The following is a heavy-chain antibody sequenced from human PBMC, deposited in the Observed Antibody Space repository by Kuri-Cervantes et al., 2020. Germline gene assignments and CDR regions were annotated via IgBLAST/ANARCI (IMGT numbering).Heavy chain of an antibody. CDR3: AKDFATVITYYFDY. CDR1: GFTFSYYG. CDR2: IKQDGSEE. D-gene: IGHD4-23*01. J-gene: IGHJ4*02. V-gene: IGHV3-30*02. Sequence: GESLKISCAASGFTFSYYGMHWVRQAPGKGLEWVANIKQDGSEEYYADSVKSRFTISRDNSKNTLYLQMNSLRAEDTAVYYCAKDFATVITYYFDYWGQGTLVTVSS.